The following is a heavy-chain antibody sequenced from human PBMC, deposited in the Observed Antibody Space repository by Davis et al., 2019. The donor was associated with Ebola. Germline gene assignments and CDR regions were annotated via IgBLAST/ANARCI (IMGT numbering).Heavy chain of an antibody. CDR1: RYTLPSYD. J-gene: IGHJ6*02. CDR2: MNPDSGNT. V-gene: IGHV1-8*01. Sequence: AASVKVSRKPSRYTLPSYDINRVRQATGQGLEWMGWMNPDSGNTGYAQKFQGRVTMTRNTSISTAYMELSSLRSEDTAVYYCAREEGYYYYGMDVWGQGTTVTVSS. CDR3: AREEGYYYYGMDV.